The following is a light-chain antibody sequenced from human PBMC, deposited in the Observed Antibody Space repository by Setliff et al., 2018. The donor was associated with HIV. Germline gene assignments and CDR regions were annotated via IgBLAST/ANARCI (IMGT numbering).Light chain of an antibody. CDR1: SSNIGTNY. J-gene: IGLJ1*01. V-gene: IGLV1-47*01. CDR3: CSYAGSYTSV. Sequence: VLTQPPSASGTPGQRVAISCSGSSSNIGTNYLYWYQQLPGTAPKLLISRNNQRSSGVPDRFSGSKSGNTASLTISGLQAEDEADYYCCSYAGSYTSVFGTGTKVTVL. CDR2: RNN.